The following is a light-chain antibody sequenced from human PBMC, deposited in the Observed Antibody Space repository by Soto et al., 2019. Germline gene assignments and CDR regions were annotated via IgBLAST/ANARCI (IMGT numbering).Light chain of an antibody. CDR1: NNL. Sequence: QSVLTQPASVSGSPGQSITISCTGTNNLVSWYQQHPGKGPKVVVYEGTKRPSGVSNRFSGSNSGGTASLTISGLQAEDEASYFCCAYVGARSYVFGPGTKLTVL. J-gene: IGLJ1*01. CDR3: CAYVGARSYV. CDR2: EGT. V-gene: IGLV2-23*01.